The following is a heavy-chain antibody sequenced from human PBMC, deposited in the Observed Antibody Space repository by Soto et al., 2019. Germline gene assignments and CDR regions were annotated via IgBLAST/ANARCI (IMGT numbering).Heavy chain of an antibody. CDR1: VGTFSSYA. V-gene: IGHV1-69*13. Sequence: GXSVKVSCKASVGTFSSYAISWVRQAPGQGLEWMGGIIPIFGTANYAQKFQGRVTITADESTSTAYMELSSLRSEDTAVYYCAAIAARPGWFDPWGQGTLVT. CDR2: IIPIFGTA. J-gene: IGHJ5*02. CDR3: AAIAARPGWFDP. D-gene: IGHD6-6*01.